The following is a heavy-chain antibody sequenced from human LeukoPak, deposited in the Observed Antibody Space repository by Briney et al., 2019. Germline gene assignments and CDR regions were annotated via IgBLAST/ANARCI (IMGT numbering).Heavy chain of an antibody. V-gene: IGHV3-48*02. CDR3: ARDRYGSGTSPDSFDI. J-gene: IGHJ3*02. Sequence: GGSLRLSCVASGFTFDTYSMNWVRQAPGKGLEWLSYISSSSSIIYDADSVKGRFTISRDNVKNSLYLQMNTLRDEDTAVYFCARDRYGSGTSPDSFDIWGQGTMVTVSS. CDR1: GFTFDTYS. CDR2: ISSSSSII. D-gene: IGHD3-10*01.